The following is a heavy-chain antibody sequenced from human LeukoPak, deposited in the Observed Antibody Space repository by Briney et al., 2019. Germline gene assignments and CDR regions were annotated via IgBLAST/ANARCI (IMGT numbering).Heavy chain of an antibody. CDR1: GGTFSSYA. Sequence: ASVKVSCKASGGTFSSYAISWVRQAPGQGLEWMGGIIPIFGTANYAQKFQGRVTITADESTSTAYMELSSLRSEDTAVYYCARDRFSPYYDSSRGFDYWGQGTLVTVSS. J-gene: IGHJ4*02. V-gene: IGHV1-69*13. CDR2: IIPIFGTA. CDR3: ARDRFSPYYDSSRGFDY. D-gene: IGHD3-22*01.